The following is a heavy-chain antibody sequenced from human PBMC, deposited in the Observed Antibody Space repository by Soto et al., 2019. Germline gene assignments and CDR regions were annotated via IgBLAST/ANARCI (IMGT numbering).Heavy chain of an antibody. V-gene: IGHV3-23*01. Sequence: GVLRLSCAASGFTFSSYAMSWVRQAPGKGLEWVSAISGSGGSTYYADSVKGRFTISRDNSKNTLYLQMNSLRAEDTAVYYCAKRNDFWSGYYFDYWGQGTLVTVSS. CDR3: AKRNDFWSGYYFDY. CDR2: ISGSGGST. D-gene: IGHD3-3*01. J-gene: IGHJ4*02. CDR1: GFTFSSYA.